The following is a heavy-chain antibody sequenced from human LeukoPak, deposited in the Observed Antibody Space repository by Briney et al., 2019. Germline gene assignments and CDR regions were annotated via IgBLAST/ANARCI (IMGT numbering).Heavy chain of an antibody. V-gene: IGHV4-59*01. CDR2: IYYSGST. Sequence: SETLSLTCTVSGGSISSYYWSWIRQPPGKGLEWIGYIYYSGSTNYNPSLKSRVTISVDTSKNQFSLKLSSVTAADTAVYYCARDRRRGSYKGAAFDIWGQGTMVTVSS. CDR1: GGSISSYY. J-gene: IGHJ3*02. CDR3: ARDRRRGSYKGAAFDI. D-gene: IGHD1-26*01.